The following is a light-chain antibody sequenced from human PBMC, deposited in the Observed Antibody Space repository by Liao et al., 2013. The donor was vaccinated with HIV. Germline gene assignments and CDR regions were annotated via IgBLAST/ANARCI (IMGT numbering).Light chain of an antibody. Sequence: SYELTQPPSVSVSPGQTASITCSGDKLGDKYACWYQQKPGQSPVLVIYQDTKRPSGIPERFSGSNSGNTATLTISGTQPMDEADYYCQAWDSITEVFGGGTQADCP. CDR2: QDT. J-gene: IGLJ3*02. CDR1: KLGDKY. V-gene: IGLV3-1*01. CDR3: QAWDSITEV.